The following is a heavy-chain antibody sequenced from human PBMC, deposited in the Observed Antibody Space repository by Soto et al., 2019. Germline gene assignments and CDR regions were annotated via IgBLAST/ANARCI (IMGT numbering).Heavy chain of an antibody. CDR3: ARAPRIVGATTDASDI. J-gene: IGHJ3*02. D-gene: IGHD1-26*01. CDR2: INPSGGST. CDR1: GYTFTSYD. V-gene: IGHV1-46*01. Sequence: DSVNVSCNASGYTFTSYDMHWVRQAPGQGLEWMGIINPSGGSTSYAQKFQGRVTMTRDTSTSTVYMELSSLRSEDTAVYYCARAPRIVGATTDASDIWGQGTMVTVSS.